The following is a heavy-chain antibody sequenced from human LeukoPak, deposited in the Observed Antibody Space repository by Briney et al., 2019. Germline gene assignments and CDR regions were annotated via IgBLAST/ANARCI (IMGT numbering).Heavy chain of an antibody. Sequence: SVKVSCKASGSSFGSYAISWVRQAPGQGLEWMGGIIPMIGTTNHAQTFQGRVTITADESTTTVYMDLSSLRFEDTAVYYCAINYYYDSNGYYRFDFWGQGTLVTVSS. J-gene: IGHJ4*02. CDR1: GSSFGSYA. V-gene: IGHV1-69*13. D-gene: IGHD3-22*01. CDR3: AINYYYDSNGYYRFDF. CDR2: IIPMIGTT.